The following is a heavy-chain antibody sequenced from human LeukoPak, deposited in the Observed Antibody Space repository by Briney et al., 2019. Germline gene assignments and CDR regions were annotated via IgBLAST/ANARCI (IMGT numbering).Heavy chain of an antibody. V-gene: IGHV4-4*07. CDR2: LYPGVST. CDR3: ARLKFYDSTGYPPGHYMDV. CDR1: GGPIYSYY. D-gene: IGHD3-22*01. Sequence: SETLSLTCTVSGGPIYSYYWSRIRQTAGKGLEWIGRLYPGVSTNYNPSLKSRVTMSVDTSKNQFALKLSAVTAADTAVYYCARLKFYDSTGYPPGHYMDVWGKGTTVTVSS. J-gene: IGHJ6*03.